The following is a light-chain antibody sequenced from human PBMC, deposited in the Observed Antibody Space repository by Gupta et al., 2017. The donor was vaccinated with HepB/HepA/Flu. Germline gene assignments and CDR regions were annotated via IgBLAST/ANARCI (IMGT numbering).Light chain of an antibody. CDR3: AAWDASLRGVV. CDR2: RDN. V-gene: IGLV1-47*01. CDR1: SSTIGSNY. Sequence: SVLTQPPSASGPPGQRVTISCSGSSSTIGSNYVYWYQQLPGTAPKLLIYRDNQRPPGVPDRFSGSKSGTSASLAISGLRAEDEADYYCAAWDASLRGVVFGGGTKLTVL. J-gene: IGLJ2*01.